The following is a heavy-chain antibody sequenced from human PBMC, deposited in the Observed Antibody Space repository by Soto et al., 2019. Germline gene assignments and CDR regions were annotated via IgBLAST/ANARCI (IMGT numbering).Heavy chain of an antibody. D-gene: IGHD3-3*01. J-gene: IGHJ5*02. CDR3: ARGGMLRDYDFWSGYYRRWFDP. CDR2: INHSGST. V-gene: IGHV4-34*01. CDR1: GGSFSGYY. Sequence: PSETLSLTCAVYGGSFSGYYWSWIRQPPGKGLEWIGEINHSGSTNYNPSLKSRVTISVDTSKNQFSLKLSSVTAADTAVYYCARGGMLRDYDFWSGYYRRWFDPWGQGTLVT.